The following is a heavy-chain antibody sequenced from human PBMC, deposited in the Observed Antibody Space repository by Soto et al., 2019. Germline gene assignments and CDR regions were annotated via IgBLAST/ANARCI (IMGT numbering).Heavy chain of an antibody. J-gene: IGHJ4*02. V-gene: IGHV1-69*08. CDR3: ARESTAGFGGSV. Sequence: QVQLVQSGAEVKKPGSSVKVSCKASGGTFSSYTISWVRQAPGQGLEWMGRIIPILGIANYAQKFQGRVTITADKSTSTAYTEVSSLRSEDTAGYYCARESTAGFGGSVWGQGTLVTVSS. CDR2: IIPILGIA. D-gene: IGHD3-10*01. CDR1: GGTFSSYT.